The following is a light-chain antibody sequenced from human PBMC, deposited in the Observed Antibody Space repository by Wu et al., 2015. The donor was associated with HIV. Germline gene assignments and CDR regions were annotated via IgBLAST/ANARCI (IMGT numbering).Light chain of an antibody. V-gene: IGKV1-12*01. CDR1: QGISGW. J-gene: IGKJ4*01. CDR3: QQAASFPLT. CDR2: AAS. Sequence: DIQMTQSPSSVSASVGDKVTISCRASQGISGWLAWYQQKSGKAPKLLIYAASTLQSGVPSRFSGSGSETNFTLTISSLQPEDFATYYCQQAASFPLTFGGGPRWRS.